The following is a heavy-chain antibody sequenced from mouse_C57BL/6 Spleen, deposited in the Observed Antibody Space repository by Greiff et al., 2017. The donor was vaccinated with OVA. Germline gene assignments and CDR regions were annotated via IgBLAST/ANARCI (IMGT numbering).Heavy chain of an antibody. CDR3: ARSGQLVYAMDY. D-gene: IGHD3-2*01. CDR2: IYPGSGNT. CDR1: GYTFTDYY. J-gene: IGHJ4*01. V-gene: IGHV1-76*01. Sequence: QVQLQQSGAELVRPGASVKLSCKASGYTFTDYYINWVKQRPGQGLEWIARIYPGSGNTYYNEKFKGKATLTAEKSSSTAYMQLSSLTSEDSAVYFCARSGQLVYAMDYWGQGTSVTVSS.